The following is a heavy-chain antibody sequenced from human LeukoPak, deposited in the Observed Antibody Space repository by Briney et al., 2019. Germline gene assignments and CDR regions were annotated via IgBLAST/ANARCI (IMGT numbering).Heavy chain of an antibody. J-gene: IGHJ6*02. CDR2: INHSGST. CDR3: ARGRGIAARPSYYYYYGMDV. V-gene: IGHV4-34*01. CDR1: GGSFSGYY. D-gene: IGHD6-6*01. Sequence: SETLSLTCAVYGGSFSGYYWSWIRQPPGKGLEWIGEINHSGSTNYNPSLKSRVTISVDTSKNQFSLKLSSVTAEDTAVYYCARGRGIAARPSYYYYYGMDVWGQGTTVTVSS.